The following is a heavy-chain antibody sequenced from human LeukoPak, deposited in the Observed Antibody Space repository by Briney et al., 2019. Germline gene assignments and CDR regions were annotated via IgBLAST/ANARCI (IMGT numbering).Heavy chain of an antibody. CDR2: ISKRSSYI. CDR1: GFTFSTYA. Sequence: GGSLRLSCAASGFTFSTYAMNWVRQAPGKGLEWVSSISKRSSYIYYADSVKGRFTISRDNAKNSLYLQMNSLRAEDTAVYYCARGRIKEMATTHFDYWGQGTLVTVSS. V-gene: IGHV3-21*01. D-gene: IGHD5-24*01. CDR3: ARGRIKEMATTHFDY. J-gene: IGHJ4*02.